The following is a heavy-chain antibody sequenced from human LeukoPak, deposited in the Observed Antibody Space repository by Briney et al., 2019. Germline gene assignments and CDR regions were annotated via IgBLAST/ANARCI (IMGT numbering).Heavy chain of an antibody. CDR3: ARDHFRYTAEDFIDY. Sequence: SGGSLRLSCAASGFTFSSYAMSWVRQAPGKGLEWVSYISSSSSTIYYADSVKGRFTISRDNAKNSLYLQMNSLRAEDTAVYYCARDHFRYTAEDFIDYWGQGTLVTVSS. CDR2: ISSSSSTI. CDR1: GFTFSSYA. J-gene: IGHJ4*02. D-gene: IGHD2/OR15-2a*01. V-gene: IGHV3-48*01.